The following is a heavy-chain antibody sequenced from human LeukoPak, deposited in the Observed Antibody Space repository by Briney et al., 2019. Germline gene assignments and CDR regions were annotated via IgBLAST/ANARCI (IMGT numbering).Heavy chain of an antibody. D-gene: IGHD2-2*02. CDR1: GYTFTGYY. CDR3: ARGYTVVPAAISTAGGYGYPDY. J-gene: IGHJ4*02. V-gene: IGHV1-2*04. Sequence: GASVKVSCKASGYTFTGYYMHWVRQAPGQGLEWMGWINPNSGGTNYAQKFQGWVTMTRDTSISTAYMELSRLRSDDTAVYYCARGYTVVPAAISTAGGYGYPDYWGQGTLVTVSS. CDR2: INPNSGGT.